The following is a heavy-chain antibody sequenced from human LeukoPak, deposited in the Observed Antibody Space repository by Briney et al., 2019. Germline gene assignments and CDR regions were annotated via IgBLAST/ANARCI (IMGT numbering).Heavy chain of an antibody. V-gene: IGHV3-64*01. Sequence: GESLRLSCAASGFTFSRHAMHWVRQAPGKGLEYVSVISSNGGSTYYGNSVKGRFTISRDNSKNTLYLQMGSLRTEDMAVYYCAREAVGAAIDYWGQGTLVIVSS. J-gene: IGHJ4*02. CDR1: GFTFSRHA. CDR2: ISSNGGST. D-gene: IGHD1-26*01. CDR3: AREAVGAAIDY.